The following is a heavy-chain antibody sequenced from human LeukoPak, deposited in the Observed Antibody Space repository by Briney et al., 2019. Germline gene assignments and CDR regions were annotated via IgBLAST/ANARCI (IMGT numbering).Heavy chain of an antibody. CDR1: GGSISSTSYY. V-gene: IGHV4-61*02. J-gene: IGHJ4*02. D-gene: IGHD6-6*01. Sequence: SETLSLTCTVSGGSISSTSYYWSWIRQPAGKGLEWIGRIYTSGSTNYNPSLKSRVTMSVDTSKNQFSLKLSSVTAADTAVYYCARDRAARLDYWGQGTLVTVSS. CDR3: ARDRAARLDY. CDR2: IYTSGST.